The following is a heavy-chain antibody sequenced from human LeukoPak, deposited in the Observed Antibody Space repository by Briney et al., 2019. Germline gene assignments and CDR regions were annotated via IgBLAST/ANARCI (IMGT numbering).Heavy chain of an antibody. CDR3: AKDNPRSTVLEH. D-gene: IGHD4-17*01. J-gene: IGHJ4*02. CDR1: GFTVSNYG. CDR2: ISYDGTNK. Sequence: GMSLTLSCAASGFTVSNYGMHWVRQAPGKGLEWVACISYDGTNKYYADSVKGRFTISRDNSKNTLFVQMNSLRVEDTAFYYRAKDNPRSTVLEHWGPGTLLTVSS. V-gene: IGHV3-33*06.